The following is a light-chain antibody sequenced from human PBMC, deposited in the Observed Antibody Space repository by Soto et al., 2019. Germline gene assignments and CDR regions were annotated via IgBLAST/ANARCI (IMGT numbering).Light chain of an antibody. CDR3: SSYAASNNFYFV. J-gene: IGLJ3*02. V-gene: IGLV2-8*01. Sequence: QSALTQPPSASGSPGQSGTISCTGTSSDVGGYNYVSWYQQYPGRAPKLMIYEVTKRPSGVPDRFSGSRSGNTASLTVSGLQADDESDYYCSSYAASNNFYFVFGGGTKLTVL. CDR2: EVT. CDR1: SSDVGGYNY.